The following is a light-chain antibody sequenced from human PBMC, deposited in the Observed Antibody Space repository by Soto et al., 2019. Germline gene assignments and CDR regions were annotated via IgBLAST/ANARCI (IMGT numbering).Light chain of an antibody. V-gene: IGKV3-20*01. J-gene: IGKJ1*01. CDR3: QKYNSAFRKT. CDR2: GAS. Sequence: EIVLTQSPGTLSLSPGERATLSCRASQSVSSSYLAWYQQPPGQAPRLLIYGASSRATGIPDRFSGSGSGTDFTLTISSLQPEDVATYYCQKYNSAFRKTFGQGTKVEIK. CDR1: QSVSSSY.